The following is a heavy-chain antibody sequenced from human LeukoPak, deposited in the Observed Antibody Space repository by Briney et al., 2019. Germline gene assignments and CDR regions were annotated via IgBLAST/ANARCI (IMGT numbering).Heavy chain of an antibody. CDR1: GFTFSSYG. V-gene: IGHV3-30*02. Sequence: PGGSLRLSCAASGFTFSSYGMHWVRQAPGKGLEWVAFIRYDGSNKYYADSVKGRFTISRDNSKNTLYLQMNSLRAEDKAVYYCAKPVQRYCSGGSCYASYFDYWGQGTLVTVSS. J-gene: IGHJ4*02. D-gene: IGHD2-15*01. CDR3: AKPVQRYCSGGSCYASYFDY. CDR2: IRYDGSNK.